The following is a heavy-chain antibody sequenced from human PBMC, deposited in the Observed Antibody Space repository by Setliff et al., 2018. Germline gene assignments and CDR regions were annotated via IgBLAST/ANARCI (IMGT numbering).Heavy chain of an antibody. V-gene: IGHV1-18*04. J-gene: IGHJ6*01. D-gene: IGHD3-3*01. CDR1: GYSFIRYY. CDR2: ISGYDGNT. Sequence: ASVKVSCKTSGYSFIRYYMYWVRQAPGQGLEWMGWISGYDGNTKYAQNLHGRVTMTTDTSTTTAYMELRSLRSDDTAVYYCARERIYDGLNYNGMDVWGQGTTVTVSS. CDR3: ARERIYDGLNYNGMDV.